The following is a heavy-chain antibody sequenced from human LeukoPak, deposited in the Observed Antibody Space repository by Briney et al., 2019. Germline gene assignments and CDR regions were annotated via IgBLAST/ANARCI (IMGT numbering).Heavy chain of an antibody. V-gene: IGHV4-31*03. J-gene: IGHJ3*02. D-gene: IGHD2-15*01. CDR2: IYYSGST. Sequence: PSQTLSLTCTVSGGSISSGGYYWSWIRQHPGKGLEWIGYIYYSGSTYYNPSLKSRITISVDTSKNQFSLKLSSVTAADTAVYYCARAGYCSGGSCYDAFDIRGQGTMVTVSS. CDR1: GGSISSGGYY. CDR3: ARAGYCSGGSCYDAFDI.